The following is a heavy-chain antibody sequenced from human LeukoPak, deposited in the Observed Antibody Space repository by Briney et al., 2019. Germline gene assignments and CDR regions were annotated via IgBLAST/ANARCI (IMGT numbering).Heavy chain of an antibody. J-gene: IGHJ6*02. CDR3: ARAEGYCSSTSCYDYYYGMDV. CDR2: IYSGGST. D-gene: IGHD2-2*01. Sequence: GGSLRLSCAASGFTVSSNYMSWVRQAPGKGLEWGSVIYSGGSTYYADSVKGRFTISRHNSNNTLYLQMNSLRAEDTAVYYCARAEGYCSSTSCYDYYYGMDVWGQGTTVTVSS. CDR1: GFTVSSNY. V-gene: IGHV3-53*04.